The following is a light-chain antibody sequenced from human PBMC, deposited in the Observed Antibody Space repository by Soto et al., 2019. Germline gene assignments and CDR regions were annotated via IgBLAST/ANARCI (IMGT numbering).Light chain of an antibody. Sequence: EIVMTQSPATLSVSPGERATLSCRASQSVSSNLAWYQQKPGQAPRLLIYGASTRATGIPARFSGSGSGTEFTLTISSLQSEDFAVYYRQQYNHWPGTFGPGTKVDIK. CDR1: QSVSSN. J-gene: IGKJ3*01. CDR3: QQYNHWPGT. V-gene: IGKV3-15*01. CDR2: GAS.